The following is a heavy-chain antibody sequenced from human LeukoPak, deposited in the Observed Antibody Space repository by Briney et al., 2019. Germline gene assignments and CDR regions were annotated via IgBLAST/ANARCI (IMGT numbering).Heavy chain of an antibody. Sequence: QPGRSLRFSCAASGFTFSSYAMHWVRQAPGKGLEWVAVISYDRSNKYYADSVKGRFTISRDNSKNTLYLQMNSLRAEDTAVYYCARKRGYSYGQSSGYFDYWGQGTLVTLSS. V-gene: IGHV3-30*04. CDR2: ISYDRSNK. CDR3: ARKRGYSYGQSSGYFDY. D-gene: IGHD5-18*01. J-gene: IGHJ4*02. CDR1: GFTFSSYA.